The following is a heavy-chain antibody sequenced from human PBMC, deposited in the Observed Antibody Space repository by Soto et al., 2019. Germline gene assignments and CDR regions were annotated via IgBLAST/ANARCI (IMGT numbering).Heavy chain of an antibody. CDR3: ARTTAVPNSLRSRYFFDY. V-gene: IGHV4-61*01. J-gene: IGHJ4*02. Sequence: QVQLQESGPGLLKPSETLSLTCSVSGGSVSNKTYYWSWIRQPPGKRLEWIGYVYYSGTTNYNPSLKRPVTISVDLSKNQFSLRLSSVTTADTALYYCARTTAVPNSLRSRYFFDYWGQGTLVTVSS. CDR1: GGSVSNKTYY. D-gene: IGHD4-17*01. CDR2: VYYSGTT.